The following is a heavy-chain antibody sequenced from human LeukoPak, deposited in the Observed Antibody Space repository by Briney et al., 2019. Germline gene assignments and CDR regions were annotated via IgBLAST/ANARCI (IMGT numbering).Heavy chain of an antibody. J-gene: IGHJ4*02. CDR3: ARDSSGWSRDY. V-gene: IGHV3-69-1*01. Sequence: GGSLRLSCAASGFTFSNYWMSWVRQAPGKGLEWVSTISRNSRIYYADSVKGRFTISRDNAKDSLYLQLNSLRAEDTAVYYCARDSSGWSRDYWGQGTLVTVSS. CDR1: GFTFSNYW. CDR2: ISRNSRI. D-gene: IGHD6-19*01.